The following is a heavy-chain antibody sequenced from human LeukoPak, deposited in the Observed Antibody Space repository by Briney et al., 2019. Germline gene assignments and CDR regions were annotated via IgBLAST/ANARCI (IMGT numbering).Heavy chain of an antibody. Sequence: SVKVSCKASGFTFTSSAMQWVRQARGQRLEWIGWIVVGSGNTNYAQKFQERVTITRDMSTSTAYMELSSLRSEDTAVYYCARAPPPFITMIVVVHDAFDIWGQGTMVTVSS. D-gene: IGHD3-22*01. CDR3: ARAPPPFITMIVVVHDAFDI. J-gene: IGHJ3*02. CDR2: IVVGSGNT. CDR1: GFTFTSSA. V-gene: IGHV1-58*02.